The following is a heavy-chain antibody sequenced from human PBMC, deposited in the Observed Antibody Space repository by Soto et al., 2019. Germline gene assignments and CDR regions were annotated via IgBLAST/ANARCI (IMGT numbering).Heavy chain of an antibody. Sequence: TVSGGSISGGGYYWSSIRQHPGKGLEWIGYIYDTGNTYFNPSLKSRVDISIDTSNNQVSVKLSSVTAADTAIYYCARGGSAWLFGMDVWGQGTTVTVSS. D-gene: IGHD6-13*01. J-gene: IGHJ6*02. CDR2: IYDTGNT. CDR3: ARGGSAWLFGMDV. V-gene: IGHV4-31*03. CDR1: GGSISGGGYY.